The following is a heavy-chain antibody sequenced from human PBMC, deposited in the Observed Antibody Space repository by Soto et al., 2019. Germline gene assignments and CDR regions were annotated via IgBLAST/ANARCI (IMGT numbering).Heavy chain of an antibody. CDR3: AAAYPGTPYGMDV. V-gene: IGHV1-2*02. D-gene: IGHD2-15*01. Sequence: ASVKVSCKASGYTFTGYYMHWVRQAPGQGLEWMGWINPNSGGTNYAQKFQGRVTMTRDTSISTAYMELSRLRSDDTAVYYCAAAYPGTPYGMDVWGQGTTVTVSS. CDR2: INPNSGGT. CDR1: GYTFTGYY. J-gene: IGHJ6*02.